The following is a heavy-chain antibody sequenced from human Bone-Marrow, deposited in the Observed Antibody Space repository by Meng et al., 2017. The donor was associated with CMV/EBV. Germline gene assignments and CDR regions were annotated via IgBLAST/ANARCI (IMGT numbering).Heavy chain of an antibody. D-gene: IGHD3/OR15-3a*01. V-gene: IGHV1-2*02. J-gene: IGHJ5*02. CDR3: ARGDWVGGAFDP. CDR2: INPNSGGT. Sequence: QVQLVQSGXEVKKXXXSVKVSCKASGYTFTGYYMHWVRQAPGQGLEWMGWINPNSGGTNYAQKFQGRVTMTRDTSISTAYMELSRLRSDDTAVYYCARGDWVGGAFDPWGQGTLVTVSS. CDR1: GYTFTGYY.